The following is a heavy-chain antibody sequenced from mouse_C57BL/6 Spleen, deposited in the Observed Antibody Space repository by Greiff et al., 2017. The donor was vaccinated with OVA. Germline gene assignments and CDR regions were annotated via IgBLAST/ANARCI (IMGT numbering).Heavy chain of an antibody. CDR1: GYTFTSYW. CDR2: IDPSDSEP. J-gene: IGHJ2*01. V-gene: IGHV1-52*01. CDR3: ARDGDGYSFDY. D-gene: IGHD2-3*01. Sequence: QVQLKQPGAELVRPGSSVKLSCKASGYTFTSYWMHWVKQRPIQGLEWIGNIDPSDSEPHYNQKFKDKATLTVDKSSSTAYMQLSSLTSEDSAVYYCARDGDGYSFDYWGQGTTLTVSS.